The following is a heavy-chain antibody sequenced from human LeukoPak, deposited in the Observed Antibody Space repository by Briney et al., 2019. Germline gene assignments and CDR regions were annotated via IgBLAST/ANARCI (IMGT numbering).Heavy chain of an antibody. J-gene: IGHJ4*02. V-gene: IGHV3-23*01. CDR3: ASGSSGSYSLFDY. CDR1: GFTFSNFG. D-gene: IGHD3-10*01. Sequence: GGSLRLSCAASGFTFSNFGMAWVRQAPGKGLEWVSAIDASGRNTHYAGSVKGRFSISRDNSKNTLILQMNSLRVEDTAVYYCASGSSGSYSLFDYWGQGTLVTVSS. CDR2: IDASGRNT.